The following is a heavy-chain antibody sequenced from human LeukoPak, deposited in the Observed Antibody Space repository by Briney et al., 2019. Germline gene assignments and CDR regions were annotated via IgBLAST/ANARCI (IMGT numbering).Heavy chain of an antibody. D-gene: IGHD2-15*01. CDR2: INYSGST. CDR1: GGSIASAGYY. J-gene: IGHJ4*02. CDR3: ARGNSDGKREDY. V-gene: IGHV4-31*03. Sequence: SETLSLTCTVSGGSIASAGYYWSWIRQHPGKGLEWIGYINYSGSTYYNPSLKSRVTISGDTSKNQFSLKLSSVTAADTAVYYCARGNSDGKREDYWGPGTLLTVSS.